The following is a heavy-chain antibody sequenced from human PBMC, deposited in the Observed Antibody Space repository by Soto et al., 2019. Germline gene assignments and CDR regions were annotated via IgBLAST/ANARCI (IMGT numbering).Heavy chain of an antibody. CDR2: ISYDGSNK. J-gene: IGHJ4*02. Sequence: HPGGSLRLSCAASGFTFSSYGMHWVRQAPGKGLEWVAVISYDGSNKYYADSVKGRFTISRDNSKNTLYLQMNSLRAEDTAVYYCAKTFPYGSASYETYTRGQEALVTISS. D-gene: IGHD3-10*01. CDR1: GFTFSSYG. V-gene: IGHV3-30*18. CDR3: AKTFPYGSASYETYT.